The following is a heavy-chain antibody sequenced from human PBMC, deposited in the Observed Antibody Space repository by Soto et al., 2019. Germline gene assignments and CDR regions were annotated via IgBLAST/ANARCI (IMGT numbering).Heavy chain of an antibody. CDR2: ISYDGTNK. D-gene: IGHD4-17*01. CDR3: AKDLQSYGDYDYYCYGMDV. CDR1: GFTFSTYG. J-gene: IGHJ6*02. V-gene: IGHV3-30*18. Sequence: QVQLVESGGGEVQPGRSLTISCAASGFTFSTYGMHWVRQTPGKGLEWVAVISYDGTNKFYSDSVKGRFTISRDNFKNTLTLPMNSMRADDTAVYSCAKDLQSYGDYDYYCYGMDVWGLGTRVTVSS.